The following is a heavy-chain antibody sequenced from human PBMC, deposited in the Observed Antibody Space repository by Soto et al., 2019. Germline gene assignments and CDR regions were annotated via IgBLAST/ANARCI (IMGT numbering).Heavy chain of an antibody. CDR2: IYSTGST. D-gene: IGHD6-19*01. V-gene: IGHV4-39*01. J-gene: IGHJ4*02. CDR3: ARLPSAGPCCDY. Sequence: RQPPGKGLAWIGSIYSTGSTYYNPSLTSRVTISVDTPKNQFSLKLSSVTAADTAVYYCARLPSAGPCCDYWGQGTLVTVSS.